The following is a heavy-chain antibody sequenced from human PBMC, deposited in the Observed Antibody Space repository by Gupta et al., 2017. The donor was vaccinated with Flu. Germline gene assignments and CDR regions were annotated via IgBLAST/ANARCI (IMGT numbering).Heavy chain of an antibody. V-gene: IGHV3-33*01. J-gene: IGHJ4*02. CDR1: GFTSSSYG. CDR3: AREGGSGRFDY. D-gene: IGHD6-19*01. CDR2: IWYDGSNK. Sequence: QVQLVESGGGVVQPGRSLRLSCSASGFTSSSYGMHWVRQAPGKGLEWVAVIWYDGSNKYYADSVKGRFTISRDNSKNTLYLQMNSLRAEDTAVYYCAREGGSGRFDYWGQGTLVTVSS.